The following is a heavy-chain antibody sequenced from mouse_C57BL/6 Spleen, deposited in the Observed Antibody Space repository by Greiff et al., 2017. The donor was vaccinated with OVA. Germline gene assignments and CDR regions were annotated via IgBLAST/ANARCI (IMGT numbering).Heavy chain of an antibody. J-gene: IGHJ3*01. Sequence: VKLQESGPGLVAPSQSLSITCTVSGFSLTSYAISWVRQPPGKGLEWLGVIWTGGGTTYNSALNSRLSISKDNSKSQVFLKMNSLQTDDTARYYCASDYYGSSWFAYWGQGTLVTVSA. CDR1: GFSLTSYA. CDR3: ASDYYGSSWFAY. V-gene: IGHV2-9-1*01. D-gene: IGHD1-1*01. CDR2: IWTGGGT.